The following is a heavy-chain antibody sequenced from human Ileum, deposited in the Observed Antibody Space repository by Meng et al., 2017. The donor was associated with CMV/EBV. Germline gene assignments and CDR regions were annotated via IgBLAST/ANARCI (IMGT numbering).Heavy chain of an antibody. Sequence: ASVKVSCKASGYTFTSYDINWVRQATGQGLEWMGWMKPNSGNTGYAQKFQGRVTITRNTSISTAYMELSSLRSEDTAVYYCARTLTYYDFWSGYFGTGYYYYGMDVWGQGTTVTVSS. V-gene: IGHV1-8*03. CDR1: GYTFTSYD. CDR2: MKPNSGNT. D-gene: IGHD3-3*01. J-gene: IGHJ6*02. CDR3: ARTLTYYDFWSGYFGTGYYYYGMDV.